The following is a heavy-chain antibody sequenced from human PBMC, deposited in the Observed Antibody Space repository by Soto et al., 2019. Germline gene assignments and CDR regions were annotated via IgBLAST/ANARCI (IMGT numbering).Heavy chain of an antibody. CDR1: GFTFSTYW. CDR2: IKQDGSEK. CDR3: VRDWSTFWGMDV. J-gene: IGHJ6*02. V-gene: IGHV3-7*01. Sequence: GGSLRLSCAASGFTFSTYWMNWVRQAPGKGLEWVANIKQDGSEKYYVDSVKGRFAISRDNAKDSLFLQMNNLRAEDTAVYYCVRDWSTFWGMDVWGQGTTVTVYS.